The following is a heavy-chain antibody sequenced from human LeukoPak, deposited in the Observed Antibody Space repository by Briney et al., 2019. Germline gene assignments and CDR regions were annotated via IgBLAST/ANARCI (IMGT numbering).Heavy chain of an antibody. CDR2: ISWNSGSI. CDR3: AKDIRGMGQWLGFDY. V-gene: IGHV3-9*01. CDR1: GFTFDDYA. D-gene: IGHD6-19*01. J-gene: IGHJ4*02. Sequence: PGGSLRLSCAASGFTFDDYAMHWVRQAPGKGLEWVSGISWNSGSIGYADSVKGRFTISRDNAKNSLYLQMNSLRAEDTALYYCAKDIRGMGQWLGFDYWGQGTLVTVSS.